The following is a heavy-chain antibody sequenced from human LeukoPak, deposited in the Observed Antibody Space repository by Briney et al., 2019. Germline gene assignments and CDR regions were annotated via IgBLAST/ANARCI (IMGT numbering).Heavy chain of an antibody. V-gene: IGHV4-4*07. CDR3: ARSHGYAPYYYDSSGYYGALDYFDY. D-gene: IGHD3-22*01. Sequence: SETLSLTCTVSGGSISSYYWSWIRQPAGKGLEWIGRIYTSGSTNYNPSLKSRVTMSVDTSKNQFSLKLSSVTAADTAVYYCARSHGYAPYYYDSSGYYGALDYFDYWGQGTLVTVSS. CDR1: GGSISSYY. CDR2: IYTSGST. J-gene: IGHJ4*02.